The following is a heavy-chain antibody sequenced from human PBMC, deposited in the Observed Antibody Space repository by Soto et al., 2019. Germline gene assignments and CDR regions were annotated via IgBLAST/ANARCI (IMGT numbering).Heavy chain of an antibody. J-gene: IGHJ6*02. CDR3: ARDLWGYCGAACYPLDV. V-gene: IGHV4-59*01. CDR1: GGSISSYY. D-gene: IGHD2-21*02. Sequence: QVRLQESGPGLVKPSETLSLTCTVSGGSISSYYWSWIRQPPGKGLEWIGYMYNTGSTIYNPSLKSRVTISVAPSKTQFSVTLKSVTAADTAVYSCARDLWGYCGAACYPLDVWGQGTTVTVSS. CDR2: MYNTGST.